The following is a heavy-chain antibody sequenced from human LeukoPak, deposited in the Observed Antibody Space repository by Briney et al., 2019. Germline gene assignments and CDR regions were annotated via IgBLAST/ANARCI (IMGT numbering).Heavy chain of an antibody. CDR1: GGSIRSYY. D-gene: IGHD3-22*01. CDR3: ASSPYDSEGNWFDP. J-gene: IGHJ5*02. Sequence: SETLSLTCTVSGGSIRSYYWSWIRQPAGKGLEWIGRIYTSGSTNYNPSLKSRVTMSVDTSKNQFSLKLSSVTAADTAVYYCASSPYDSEGNWFDPWGQGTLVTVSS. CDR2: IYTSGST. V-gene: IGHV4-4*07.